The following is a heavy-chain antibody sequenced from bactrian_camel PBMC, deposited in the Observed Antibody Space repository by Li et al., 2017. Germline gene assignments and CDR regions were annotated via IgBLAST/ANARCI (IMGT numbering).Heavy chain of an antibody. CDR2: IHSAGHYT. J-gene: IGHJ4*01. Sequence: HVQLVESGGGSVQAGGSLRLSCEASRFNPRKYCMAWFRRAPRKEREGVATIHSAGHYTRYADSVKGRFTLSQDSARNTVYLQMNNLQPEDTATYYCAEGRGSRGEHCYSLNYWGQGTQVTVS. D-gene: IGHD6*01. CDR3: AEGRGSRGEHCYSLNY. V-gene: IGHV3S1*01. CDR1: RFNPRKYC.